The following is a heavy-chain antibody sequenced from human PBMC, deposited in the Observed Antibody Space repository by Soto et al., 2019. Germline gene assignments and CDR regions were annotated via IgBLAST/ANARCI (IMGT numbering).Heavy chain of an antibody. CDR3: ARPSSGWYRDYYGMDV. J-gene: IGHJ6*02. CDR2: IDPSDSYT. CDR1: GYSFISYW. V-gene: IGHV5-10-1*01. D-gene: IGHD6-19*01. Sequence: GESLKISCKGSGYSFISYWIGWVRQMPGKGLEWMGRIDPSDSYTNYSPSFQGHVTISADKSISTAYLQWSSLKASDTAMYYCARPSSGWYRDYYGMDVWGQGTTVTVSS.